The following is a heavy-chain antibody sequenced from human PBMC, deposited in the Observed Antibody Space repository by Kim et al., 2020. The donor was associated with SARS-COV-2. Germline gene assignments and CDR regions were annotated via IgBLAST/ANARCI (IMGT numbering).Heavy chain of an antibody. Sequence: SQTLSLTCTVSGDSISSSNSFWGWVRQAPGKGLEWIALFYSGGTTYYDPSLKSRLTMSVDTSKNHFSLKLNSVTVADTAVYYCAKHRGDYWGQGTLVTVSS. J-gene: IGHJ4*02. D-gene: IGHD3-10*01. CDR3: AKHRGDY. V-gene: IGHV4-39*01. CDR2: FYSGGTT. CDR1: GDSISSSNSF.